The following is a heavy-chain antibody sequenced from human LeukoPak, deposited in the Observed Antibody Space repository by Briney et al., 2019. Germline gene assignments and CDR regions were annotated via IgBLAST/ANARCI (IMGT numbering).Heavy chain of an antibody. CDR3: ARDLNLPDAFDV. CDR2: VWYDGGNK. Sequence: GGSLRLSCTASGFTFSAYGMHWVRQAPGKGLEWVAVVWYDGGNKYYADSVKGRFTVSRDNSKNTLYLQMNGLRVEDTALYYCARDLNLPDAFDVWGQGTMVAVSS. V-gene: IGHV3-33*01. D-gene: IGHD1-14*01. CDR1: GFTFSAYG. J-gene: IGHJ3*01.